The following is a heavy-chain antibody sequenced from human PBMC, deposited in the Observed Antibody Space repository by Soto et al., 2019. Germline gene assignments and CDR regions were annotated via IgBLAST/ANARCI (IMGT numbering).Heavy chain of an antibody. Sequence: SETLSLTCTVSGGSISSSIYYWGWIRQPPGKGLEWIGSIYYSGSTYYNPSLKSRVTISVDTSKNHFSLKLNSLTAADTAVYYCVRHVSLPAKRFGVVTPFDYWGQGTLVTVSS. V-gene: IGHV4-39*01. CDR3: VRHVSLPAKRFGVVTPFDY. CDR1: GGSISSSIYY. CDR2: IYYSGST. D-gene: IGHD3-3*01. J-gene: IGHJ4*02.